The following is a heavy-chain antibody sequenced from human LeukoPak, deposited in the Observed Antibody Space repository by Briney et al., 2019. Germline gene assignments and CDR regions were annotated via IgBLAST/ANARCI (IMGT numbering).Heavy chain of an antibody. J-gene: IGHJ4*02. D-gene: IGHD3-3*01. CDR2: IYYSGST. CDR1: GGSISGYH. Sequence: PSETLSLTCTVSGGSISGYHWNWIRQPPGKGLEWIGYIYYSGSTDSNPSLKSRVTISVDTSKNQFTLKLTSVTAADTAMYYCARDSGYYTNPYYFDYWGQGTLVTVSS. V-gene: IGHV4-59*12. CDR3: ARDSGYYTNPYYFDY.